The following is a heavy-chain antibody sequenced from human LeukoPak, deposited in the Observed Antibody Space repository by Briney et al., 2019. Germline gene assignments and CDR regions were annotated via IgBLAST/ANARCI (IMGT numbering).Heavy chain of an antibody. CDR2: MNPNSGNT. CDR1: GYTFTSYD. CDR3: ARDSGQGGAFDI. D-gene: IGHD2-15*01. Sequence: ASVKVSCKASGYTFTSYDIDWVRQATGQGLEWMGWMNPNSGNTGYAQEFQGRVTMTRNTSISTAYMELSSLRSEDTAVYYCARDSGQGGAFDIWGQGKMVTVSS. J-gene: IGHJ3*02. V-gene: IGHV1-8*01.